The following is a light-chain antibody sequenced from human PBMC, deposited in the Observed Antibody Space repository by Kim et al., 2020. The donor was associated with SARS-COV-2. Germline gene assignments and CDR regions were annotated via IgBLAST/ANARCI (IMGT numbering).Light chain of an antibody. CDR2: EDN. CDR1: SGSIASNY. V-gene: IGLV6-57*03. Sequence: KTVTISCTRSSGSIASNYVQWYQQRPGSAPTTVIYEDNQRPSGVPDGFSGSIDSSSNSASLTISGLKTEDEADYYCQSYDSSNQGVFGGGTKLTVL. CDR3: QSYDSSNQGV. J-gene: IGLJ3*02.